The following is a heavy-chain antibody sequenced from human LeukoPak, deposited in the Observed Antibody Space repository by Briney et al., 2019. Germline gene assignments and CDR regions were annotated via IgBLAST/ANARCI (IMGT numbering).Heavy chain of an antibody. CDR1: GYIFTGYL. V-gene: IGHV1-2*02. Sequence: ASVKVSCKASGYIFTGYLIHWVRQAPGQGLEWMGCINPNSGVTHFAQKFQGRVTMTRDASISTAYMELNSLTSDDTAIYYCSSEIRGFEYWGQGTMVTVSS. CDR3: SSEIRGFEY. CDR2: INPNSGVT. J-gene: IGHJ4*02.